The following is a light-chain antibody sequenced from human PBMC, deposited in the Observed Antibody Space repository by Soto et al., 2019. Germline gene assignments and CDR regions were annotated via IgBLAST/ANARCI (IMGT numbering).Light chain of an antibody. CDR2: EVN. J-gene: IGLJ1*01. CDR1: SSDIGSYNR. V-gene: IGLV2-18*02. CDR3: NSFTTSSNYV. Sequence: QSVLTQPASVSWSPGHSITISCTGTSSDIGSYNRVSWYQQPPGTAPKLIIYEVNNRPSGVPDRFSGSKSGNTASLTISGLQAEEEADYYCNSFTTSSNYVFGTGTNVTVL.